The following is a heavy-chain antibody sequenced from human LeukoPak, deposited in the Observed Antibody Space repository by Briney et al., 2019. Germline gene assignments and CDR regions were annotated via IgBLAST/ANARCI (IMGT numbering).Heavy chain of an antibody. CDR2: VNPKSGDT. D-gene: IGHD2-15*01. J-gene: IGHJ4*02. Sequence: GASVKVSCKASGYSFTGYHIHWVRQAPGQGLEWMGWVNPKSGDTDYAQKFKDRVTMTRDTSITTAYMELTRLTSDDTAVYYCARVQGYCSDGRCLFWGQGTLVTVSS. CDR3: ARVQGYCSDGRCLF. CDR1: GYSFTGYH. V-gene: IGHV1-2*02.